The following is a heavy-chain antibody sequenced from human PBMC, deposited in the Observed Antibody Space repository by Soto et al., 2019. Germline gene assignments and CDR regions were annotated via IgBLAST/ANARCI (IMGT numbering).Heavy chain of an antibody. CDR1: GFAFNNYG. J-gene: IGHJ4*02. CDR2: ISKSDYT. CDR3: AREDSIIIPAVSDF. V-gene: IGHV3-21*01. D-gene: IGHD2-2*01. Sequence: GGSLRLSCTVSGFAFNNYGINWVRQAPGKGLEWVSSISKSDYTYYSDSVKVRFAISRDNAKSSVSLQMNTLRVEDTAVYYCAREDSIIIPAVSDFWGQGTLFTVSS.